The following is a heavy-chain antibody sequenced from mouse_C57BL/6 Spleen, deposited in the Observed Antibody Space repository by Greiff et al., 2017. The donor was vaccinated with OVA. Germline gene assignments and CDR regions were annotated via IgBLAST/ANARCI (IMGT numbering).Heavy chain of an antibody. CDR3: ARSGTDSSGLAY. V-gene: IGHV1-50*01. CDR2: IDPSDSYT. J-gene: IGHJ3*01. D-gene: IGHD3-2*02. Sequence: LQQPGAELVKPGASVKLSCKASGYTFTSYWMQWVKQRPGQGLEWIGEIDPSDSYTNYNQKFKGKATLTVDTSSSTAYMQLSSLTSEDSAVYYCARSGTDSSGLAYWGQGTLVTVSA. CDR1: GYTFTSYW.